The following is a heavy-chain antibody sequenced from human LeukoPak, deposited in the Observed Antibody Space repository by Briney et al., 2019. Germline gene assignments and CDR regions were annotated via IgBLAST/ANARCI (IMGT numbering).Heavy chain of an antibody. CDR2: IWYDGTNK. D-gene: IGHD3-22*01. CDR3: AKDTLDSSGYCFDY. J-gene: IGHJ4*02. V-gene: IGHV3-33*06. Sequence: PGGSLRLSCAASGFIFSNYAMHWVRQAPGKGLEWVAVIWYDGTNKYYADSVKGRFTISRDNSKNTLYLQMNSLRAENTAVYYCAKDTLDSSGYCFDYWGQGTLVTVSS. CDR1: GFIFSNYA.